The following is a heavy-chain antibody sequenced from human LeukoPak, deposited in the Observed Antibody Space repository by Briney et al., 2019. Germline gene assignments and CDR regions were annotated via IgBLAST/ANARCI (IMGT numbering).Heavy chain of an antibody. CDR3: AKDYADSSGWYRAFDI. Sequence: GGSLRLSCAASGFTFSGYAMSWVRQAPGKGLEWVSAISGSGGSTYYADSVKGRFTISRDNSKNTLYLQMNSLRAEDTAVYYCAKDYADSSGWYRAFDIWGQGTMVTVSS. CDR2: ISGSGGST. V-gene: IGHV3-23*01. D-gene: IGHD6-19*01. J-gene: IGHJ3*02. CDR1: GFTFSGYA.